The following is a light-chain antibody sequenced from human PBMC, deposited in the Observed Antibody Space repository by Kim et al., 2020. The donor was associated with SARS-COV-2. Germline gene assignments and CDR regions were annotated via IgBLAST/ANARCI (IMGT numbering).Light chain of an antibody. J-gene: IGLJ2*01. CDR3: QSYDRSLSSVV. CDR2: GNS. Sequence: RVTISCTGDYSNIGSYYDVHWYQQLPGTAPTLLIYGNSNRPSGVPDRFSAAKSGTSASLAITGLQPEDEADYYCQSYDRSLSSVVFGGGTQLTVL. CDR1: YSNIGSYYD. V-gene: IGLV1-40*01.